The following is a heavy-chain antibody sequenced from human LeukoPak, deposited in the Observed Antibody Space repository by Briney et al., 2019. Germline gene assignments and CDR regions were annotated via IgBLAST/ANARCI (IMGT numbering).Heavy chain of an antibody. CDR2: IYYSGST. CDR3: ARVKPYYYGMDV. CDR1: GGSISSYY. Sequence: SETLSLTCTVSGGSISSYYWSWIRQPPGKGLEWIGYIYYSGSTNYNPSLKSRVTISVDTSKNQFSLKRSSVTAADTAVYYCARVKPYYYGMDVWGQGTTVTVSS. V-gene: IGHV4-59*01. J-gene: IGHJ6*02.